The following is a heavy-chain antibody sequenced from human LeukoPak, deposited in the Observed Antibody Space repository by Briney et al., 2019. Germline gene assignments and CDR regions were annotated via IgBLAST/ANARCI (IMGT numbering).Heavy chain of an antibody. D-gene: IGHD3-10*01. CDR1: GGTFSSYA. Sequence: SVKVSCKASGGTFSSYAISWVRQAPGQGLEWMGGIIPIFGTANYARKFQGRVTITADESTSTAYMELSSLRSEDTAVYYCARGGGSGSQFYYYYGMDVWGKGTTVTVSS. V-gene: IGHV1-69*01. J-gene: IGHJ6*04. CDR2: IIPIFGTA. CDR3: ARGGGSGSQFYYYYGMDV.